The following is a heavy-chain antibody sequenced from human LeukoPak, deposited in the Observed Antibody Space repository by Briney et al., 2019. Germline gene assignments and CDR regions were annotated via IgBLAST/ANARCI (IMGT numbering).Heavy chain of an antibody. V-gene: IGHV1-2*04. Sequence: ASVTVSSKASGYTFTGYYMHWVRQAPGQGLEWMGWINPNSGGTNYAHTFQGWVTITRATYNSTAYMELSRLRSDDTAVYYGAREHYYGSGSLGVPDYWGQGTLVTVSS. CDR2: INPNSGGT. CDR1: GYTFTGYY. CDR3: AREHYYGSGSLGVPDY. J-gene: IGHJ4*02. D-gene: IGHD3-10*01.